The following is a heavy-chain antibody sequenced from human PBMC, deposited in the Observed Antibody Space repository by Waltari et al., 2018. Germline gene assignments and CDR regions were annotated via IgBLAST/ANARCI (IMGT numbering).Heavy chain of an antibody. CDR3: ARSEYSSGWYGAFDS. V-gene: IGHV4-39*07. Sequence: QLQLQESGPGLVKPSETLSLTCTVSGGSISSSSYYWGWIRQPPGKGLEWIGSIDYSGSNYYNPTLKSRVTLSVDTSKNQFSLKLSSVTAADTAVYYCARSEYSSGWYGAFDSWGQGTMITVSS. J-gene: IGHJ3*02. CDR2: IDYSGSN. CDR1: GGSISSSSYY. D-gene: IGHD6-19*01.